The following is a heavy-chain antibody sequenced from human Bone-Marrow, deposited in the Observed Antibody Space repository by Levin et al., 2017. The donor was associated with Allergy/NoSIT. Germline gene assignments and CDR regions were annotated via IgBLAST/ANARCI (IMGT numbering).Heavy chain of an antibody. CDR1: GFTFSSYS. V-gene: IGHV3-21*01. J-gene: IGHJ6*02. CDR3: ARDYYYDSSGYYEYYYYGMDV. CDR2: ISSSSSYI. D-gene: IGHD3-22*01. Sequence: GESLKISCAASGFTFSSYSMNWVRQAPGKGLEWVSSISSSSSYIYYADSVKGRFTISRDNAKNSLYLQMNSLRAEDTAVYYCARDYYYDSSGYYEYYYYGMDVWGQGTTVTVSS.